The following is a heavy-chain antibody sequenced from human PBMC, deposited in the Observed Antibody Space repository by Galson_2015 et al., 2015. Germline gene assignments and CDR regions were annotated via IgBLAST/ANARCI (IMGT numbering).Heavy chain of an antibody. D-gene: IGHD3-10*01. V-gene: IGHV1-8*01. CDR2: MNPNSGNT. J-gene: IGHJ6*03. CDR3: AREVRGVIITGYYYYYMDV. CDR1: GYTFTSYD. Sequence: SVKVSCKASGYTFTSYDINWVRQATGQGLEWMGWMNPNSGNTGYAQKFQGRVTMTRNTSISTAYMELSSLRSEDTAVYYCAREVRGVIITGYYYYYMDVWGKGTTVTVSS.